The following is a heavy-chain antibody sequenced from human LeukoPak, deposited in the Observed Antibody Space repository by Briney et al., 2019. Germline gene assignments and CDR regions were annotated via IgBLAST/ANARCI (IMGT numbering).Heavy chain of an antibody. D-gene: IGHD6-19*01. Sequence: PGGSLRLSCVESGSTFRSPWMAWLRQAPEKGLGWVANINEDGSQKYYLGSVTGRFTISRDNAKNSLYSQMNSLSAEDTAMYYCARDGGWHRFDYWGQGTLVIVSS. J-gene: IGHJ4*02. CDR3: ARDGGWHRFDY. CDR1: GSTFRSPW. CDR2: INEDGSQK. V-gene: IGHV3-7*03.